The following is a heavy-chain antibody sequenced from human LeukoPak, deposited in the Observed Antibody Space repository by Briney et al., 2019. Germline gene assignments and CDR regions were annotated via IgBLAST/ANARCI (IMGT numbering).Heavy chain of an antibody. CDR1: GGSISSSSYY. CDR2: IYYSGST. D-gene: IGHD3-22*01. CDR3: ARVSYYDSSGPLY. J-gene: IGHJ4*02. V-gene: IGHV4-39*01. Sequence: PSETLSLTCTVSGGSISSSSYYWGWIRQPPGKGREWIGSIYYSGSTYYNPSLKSRVTISLDTSKNQFSLKLSSVTAADTAVYYCARVSYYDSSGPLYWGQGTLVTVSS.